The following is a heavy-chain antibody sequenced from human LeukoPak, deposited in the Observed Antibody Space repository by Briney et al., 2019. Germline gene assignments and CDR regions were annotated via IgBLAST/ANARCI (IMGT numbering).Heavy chain of an antibody. CDR1: GFIFSDYN. CDR3: ARDSVYAFHI. J-gene: IGHJ4*03. V-gene: IGHV3-30*02. CDR2: IPYDGSTK. D-gene: IGHD3-16*01. Sequence: GGSLRLSCAASGFIFSDYNMHWVRQTPGKGLEWVAFIPYDGSTKPCADSVKGRFTISRDNSKNTLFLQMNSLRAEDTALYYCARDSVYAFHIWGHGTLVTVSS.